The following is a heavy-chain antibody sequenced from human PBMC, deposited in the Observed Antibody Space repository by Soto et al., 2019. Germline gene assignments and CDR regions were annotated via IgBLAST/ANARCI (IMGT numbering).Heavy chain of an antibody. CDR2: INHSGST. V-gene: IGHV4-34*01. CDR1: GGSFSGYY. CDR3: ARGIRFPFDY. D-gene: IGHD3-3*01. Sequence: SETLSLTCAVYGGSFSGYYWSWIRQPPGKGLEWIGEINHSGSTNYNPSLKSRVTISVDTSKNQFSLKLSSVTAADTAVYYCARGIRFPFDYWGQGTLVTVSS. J-gene: IGHJ4*02.